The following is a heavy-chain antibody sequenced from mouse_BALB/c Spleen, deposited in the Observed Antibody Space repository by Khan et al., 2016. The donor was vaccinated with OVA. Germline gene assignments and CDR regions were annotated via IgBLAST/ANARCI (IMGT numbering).Heavy chain of an antibody. Sequence: VQLKESGPGLLKPSQSLSLTCTVTGYSITSDYAWNWIRQFPGNKLELMAYISYSGSTTYSPSLRSRISITRDTSKNQFFLQLNSVTTEETATYYCASGGLLLRYQDYFDYWGQGTTLTVSS. D-gene: IGHD1-1*01. V-gene: IGHV3-2*02. CDR1: GYSITSDYA. CDR3: ASGGLLLRYQDYFDY. CDR2: ISYSGST. J-gene: IGHJ2*01.